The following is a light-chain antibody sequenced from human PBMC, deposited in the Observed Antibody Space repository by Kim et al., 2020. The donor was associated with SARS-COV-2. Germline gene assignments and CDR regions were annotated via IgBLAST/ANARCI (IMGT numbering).Light chain of an antibody. Sequence: DIQMTQSPSSLSASVGDRVTITCRASQSISSYLNWYQQKPGKAPKLLIYAASSLQSGVPSRFSGSGSGTDFTLTISSLQPGDFATYYCQQSYSTPRTFGQRTQGDIK. CDR1: QSISSY. CDR2: AAS. CDR3: QQSYSTPRT. V-gene: IGKV1-39*01. J-gene: IGKJ1*01.